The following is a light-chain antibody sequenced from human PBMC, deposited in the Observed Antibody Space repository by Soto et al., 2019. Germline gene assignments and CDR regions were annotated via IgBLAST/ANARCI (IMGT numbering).Light chain of an antibody. J-gene: IGKJ5*01. V-gene: IGKV3-20*01. CDR3: QQYGSSPIT. Sequence: EIVLTQSPGTLSLSPGERATLSCMASQSVSSSYLAWYKQQPGQAPRLXSYGASSRATGIPDRFSGSGSGTEFTLTISRLEPEDFAVYYCQQYGSSPITFGQGTRLEIK. CDR2: GAS. CDR1: QSVSSSY.